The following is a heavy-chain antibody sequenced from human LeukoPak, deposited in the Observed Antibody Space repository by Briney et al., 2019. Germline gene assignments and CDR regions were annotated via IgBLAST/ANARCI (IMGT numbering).Heavy chain of an antibody. V-gene: IGHV4-4*09. CDR3: ARYVRSSSPRVEYFQH. CDR1: GGSISNYY. Sequence: SETLSLTCTVSGGSISNYYWSWIRQPPGKGLEWIGYIYTSGSTNYNPSLKSRVTISVDTSKNQFSLKLSSVTAADTAVYYCARYVRSSSPRVEYFQHWGQGTLVTVSS. J-gene: IGHJ1*01. CDR2: IYTSGST. D-gene: IGHD6-6*01.